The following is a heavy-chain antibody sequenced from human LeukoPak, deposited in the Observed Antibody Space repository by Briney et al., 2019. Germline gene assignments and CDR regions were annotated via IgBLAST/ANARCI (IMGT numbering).Heavy chain of an antibody. CDR1: GFTFSSYA. J-gene: IGHJ4*02. V-gene: IGHV3-30*04. CDR2: ISYDGSNK. D-gene: IGHD3-16*01. Sequence: SGRSLRLSCAASGFTFSSYAMHWVRQAPGKGLEWVAVISYDGSNKYYADSVKGRFTISRDNSKNTLYLQMNSLRAEDTAVYYCARARGNYFDYWGQGTLVTVSS. CDR3: ARARGNYFDY.